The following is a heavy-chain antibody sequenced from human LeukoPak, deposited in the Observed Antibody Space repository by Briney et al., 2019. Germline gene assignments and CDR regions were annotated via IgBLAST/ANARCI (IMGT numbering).Heavy chain of an antibody. V-gene: IGHV1-2*02. J-gene: IGHJ4*02. Sequence: ASVNVSCKASGYIFSDYYIHWVRQAPGQGPEWMGWINPHSSGTNYAQKFRGRVTMTRDTSISTTYMELNRLTSDDTAVYYCARVVNRMTSFFLLFWGQGTLVTVSS. D-gene: IGHD3-3*01. CDR2: INPHSSGT. CDR3: ARVVNRMTSFFLLF. CDR1: GYIFSDYY.